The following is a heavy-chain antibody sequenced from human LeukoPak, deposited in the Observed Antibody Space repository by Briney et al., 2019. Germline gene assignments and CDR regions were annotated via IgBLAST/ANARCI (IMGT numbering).Heavy chain of an antibody. V-gene: IGHV3-30*18. J-gene: IGHJ6*02. Sequence: SGGSLRLSCAASGFTFSSYGMHWVRQAPGKGLEWVAVISYDGSNKYYADSVKGRFTISRDNSKDTLYLQMNSLRAEDTAVYYCAKDQGVYYYYYGMDVWGQGTTVTVSS. D-gene: IGHD3-16*01. CDR1: GFTFSSYG. CDR2: ISYDGSNK. CDR3: AKDQGVYYYYYGMDV.